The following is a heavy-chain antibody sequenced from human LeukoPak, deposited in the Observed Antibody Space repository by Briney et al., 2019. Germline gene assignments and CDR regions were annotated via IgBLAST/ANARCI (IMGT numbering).Heavy chain of an antibody. CDR2: ISNNGGNK. CDR1: GFTFSSYA. Sequence: GSLRLSCAASGFTFSSYAMHWVRQAPGKGLEYVSAISNNGGNKYYANSVKGRFTISRDNSKNTLYIQMINLRAEDIAVYYCVSSGWYFGHYFHYWGQGTLVTLSS. J-gene: IGHJ4*02. CDR3: VSSGWYFGHYFHY. D-gene: IGHD6-19*01. V-gene: IGHV3-64*01.